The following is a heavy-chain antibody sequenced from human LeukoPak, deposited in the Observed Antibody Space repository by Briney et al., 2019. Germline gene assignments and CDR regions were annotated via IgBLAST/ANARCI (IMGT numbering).Heavy chain of an antibody. CDR3: AKRRGGPIFRCWSDY. D-gene: IGHD3-9*01. CDR1: GFTFSSYA. V-gene: IGHV3-23*01. J-gene: IGHJ4*02. CDR2: IDNSGGNT. Sequence: GGSLRLSCAASGFTFSSYAMSWVRQAPGKGLEGVSTIDNSGGNTYYADSVKGRFTISRDNSKNTLYLQMNSLRAEDTAVYYCAKRRGGPIFRCWSDYWGQGTQVTVSS.